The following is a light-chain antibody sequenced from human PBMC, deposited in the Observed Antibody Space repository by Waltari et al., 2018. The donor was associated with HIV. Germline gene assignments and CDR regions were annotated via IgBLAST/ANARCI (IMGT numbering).Light chain of an antibody. CDR1: SRDVSDSKY. J-gene: IGLJ3*02. Sequence: QSALNQPRSVSGSPGQSVTIPCTAASRDVSDSKYVSWYQQHPGKAPKLILFGVNKRPSGVPDRFSGSTSDNTASLTITGLQADDEAHYYCCSYAGTSINWVFGGGTMLTVL. CDR2: GVN. V-gene: IGLV2-11*01. CDR3: CSYAGTSINWV.